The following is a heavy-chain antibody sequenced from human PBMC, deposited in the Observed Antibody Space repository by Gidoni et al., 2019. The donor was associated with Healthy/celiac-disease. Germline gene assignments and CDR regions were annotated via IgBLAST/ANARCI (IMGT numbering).Heavy chain of an antibody. CDR2: SSSSSSYI. Sequence: EVQLVESGGGLVKPGGSLRLSCAASGFTFSSYSMTWVRQPPGKGLEWVSSSSSSSSYIYYADSVKGRFTISRDNAKNSLYLQMNSLRAEDTAVYYCARDRNYDFWSAFPSSDYYYYGMDVWGQGTTVTVSS. CDR3: ARDRNYDFWSAFPSSDYYYYGMDV. J-gene: IGHJ6*02. D-gene: IGHD3-3*01. V-gene: IGHV3-21*01. CDR1: GFTFSSYS.